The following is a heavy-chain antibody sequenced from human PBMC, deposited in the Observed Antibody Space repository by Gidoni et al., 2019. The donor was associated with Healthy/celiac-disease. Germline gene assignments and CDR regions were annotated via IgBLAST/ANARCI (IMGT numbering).Heavy chain of an antibody. J-gene: IGHJ3*02. V-gene: IGHV3-74*01. CDR1: GFTFSSYW. D-gene: IGHD2-15*01. CDR3: ASIVNGYPDAFDI. Sequence: EVQLLESGGGLVQPGGSLRLSCAASGFTFSSYWMHWVRQAPGKGLVWVSRINSDGSSTSYADSVKGRFTISRDNAKNTLYLQMNSLRAEDTAVYYCASIVNGYPDAFDIWGQGTMVTVSS. CDR2: INSDGSST.